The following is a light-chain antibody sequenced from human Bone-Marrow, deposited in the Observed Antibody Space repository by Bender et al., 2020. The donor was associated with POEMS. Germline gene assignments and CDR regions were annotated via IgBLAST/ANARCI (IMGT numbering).Light chain of an antibody. CDR2: TNN. CDR3: VAWDASLNGWV. J-gene: IGLJ3*02. Sequence: QSVLPQPPSVSGTPGQRVTIPCSGTGSNIGGYPVNWYQQLPGTPPRLLIYTNNERPPGVPDRFSGSKSGTSASLAITGLQSDDEAIYFCVAWDASLNGWVFGGGTKLTVL. V-gene: IGLV1-44*01. CDR1: GSNIGGYP.